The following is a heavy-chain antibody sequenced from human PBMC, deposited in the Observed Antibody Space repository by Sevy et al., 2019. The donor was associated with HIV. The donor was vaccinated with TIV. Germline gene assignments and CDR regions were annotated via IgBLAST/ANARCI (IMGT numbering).Heavy chain of an antibody. J-gene: IGHJ4*02. CDR3: AKNTAAVGVGGFDY. D-gene: IGHD6-13*01. CDR2: IWYDGSDR. V-gene: IGHV3-30*02. Sequence: VGSLRLSCTASGLSFSDYGMHWVRQAPGKGLEWVAFIWYDGSDRYYADSVKGRFTISRDNSKNILYLQMSSLRLEDTALYYCAKNTAAVGVGGFDYWGQGTLVTVSS. CDR1: GLSFSDYG.